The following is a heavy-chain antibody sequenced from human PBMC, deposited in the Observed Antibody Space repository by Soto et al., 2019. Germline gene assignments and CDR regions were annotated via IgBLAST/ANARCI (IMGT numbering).Heavy chain of an antibody. CDR1: GFTFSSYA. CDR3: AKDYFFWGTYYCGSGSYYWAPLY. CDR2: ISGSGGST. D-gene: IGHD3-10*01. Sequence: PGGSLRLSCAASGFTFSSYAMNWVRQAPGKGLEWVSGISGSGGSTYYADSVKGRFTISRDNSENTLYLQMNSLRAEDTAVYYCAKDYFFWGTYYCGSGSYYWAPLYWGQGILVTVSS. V-gene: IGHV3-23*01. J-gene: IGHJ4*02.